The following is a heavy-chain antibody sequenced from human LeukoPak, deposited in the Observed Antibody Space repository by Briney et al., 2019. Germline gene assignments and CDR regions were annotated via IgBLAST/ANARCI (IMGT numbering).Heavy chain of an antibody. J-gene: IGHJ6*03. Sequence: SETLSLTCAVSGVSVSNFYWSWIRQPAGKGLEWVGRIYTSGRTKYNPYLNSRVSLSVDTSKNQLSLRLASVTAADTAVFYCVRDKRGWLQEKNYYYYVDVWGKGTTVTVSS. D-gene: IGHD5-24*01. CDR3: VRDKRGWLQEKNYYYYVDV. CDR2: IYTSGRT. V-gene: IGHV4-4*07. CDR1: GVSVSNFY.